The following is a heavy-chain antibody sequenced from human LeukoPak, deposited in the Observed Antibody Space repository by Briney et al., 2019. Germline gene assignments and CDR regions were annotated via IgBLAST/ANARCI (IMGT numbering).Heavy chain of an antibody. Sequence: ASVKVSCKASGYTFTDYYMHWVRQAPGQGLEWMGRINPNSGGTNYAQKFQGRVTMTRDTSISTAYMELSRLRSDDTAVYYCARAWAPYYDSSGYYWFKTLYYFDYWGQGTLVTVSS. J-gene: IGHJ4*02. CDR1: GYTFTDYY. V-gene: IGHV1-2*06. CDR2: INPNSGGT. CDR3: ARAWAPYYDSSGYYWFKTLYYFDY. D-gene: IGHD3-22*01.